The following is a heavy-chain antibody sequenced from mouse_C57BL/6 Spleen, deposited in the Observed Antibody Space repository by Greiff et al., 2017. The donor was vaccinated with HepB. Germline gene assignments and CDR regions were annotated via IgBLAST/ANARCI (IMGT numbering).Heavy chain of an antibody. CDR2: IHPNSGST. V-gene: IGHV1-64*01. D-gene: IGHD2-4*01. CDR3: ARQAITIYYDYDDYAMDY. J-gene: IGHJ4*01. CDR1: GYTFTSYW. Sequence: VQLQQPGAELVKPGASVKLSCKASGYTFTSYWMHWVKQRPGQGLEWIGMIHPNSGSTNYNEKFKSKATLTVDKSSSTAYMQLSSLTSEDSAVYYCARQAITIYYDYDDYAMDYWGQGTSVTVSS.